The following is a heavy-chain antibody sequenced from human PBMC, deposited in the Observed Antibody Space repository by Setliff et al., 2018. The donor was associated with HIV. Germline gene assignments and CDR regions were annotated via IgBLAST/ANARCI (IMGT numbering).Heavy chain of an antibody. D-gene: IGHD6-19*01. J-gene: IGHJ4*02. Sequence: SETLSLTCNVSGGSISSSNYYWAWIRQPPGKGLEWIGSFHYIWSTSHSPSLRSRVTLSVDTSKSQLSLKLTSVTIADTAVYYCARFTSGWYGQYWGQGTLVTVSS. V-gene: IGHV4-39*07. CDR3: ARFTSGWYGQY. CDR2: FHYIWST. CDR1: GGSISSSNYY.